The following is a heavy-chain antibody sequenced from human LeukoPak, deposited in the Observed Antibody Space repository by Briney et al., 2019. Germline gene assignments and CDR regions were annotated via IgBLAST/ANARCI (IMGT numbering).Heavy chain of an antibody. J-gene: IGHJ4*02. D-gene: IGHD6-13*01. CDR1: GFTFSSYA. CDR2: ISGSGGST. V-gene: IGHV3-23*01. Sequence: GGSLRLSCAASGFTFSSYAMSWVRQAPGKGLEWVSAISGSGGSTYYADSVKGRFTISRDNSKYTLYLQMNSLRAEDTAVYYCAKDTVLAYSSSFDYWGQGTLVTVSS. CDR3: AKDTVLAYSSSFDY.